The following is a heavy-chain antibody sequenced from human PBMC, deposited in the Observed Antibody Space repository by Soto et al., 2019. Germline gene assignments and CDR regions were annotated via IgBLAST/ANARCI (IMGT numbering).Heavy chain of an antibody. CDR1: GFTFSSYA. Sequence: EVQLLESGGGLVQPGGSLRLSCAASGFTFSSYAMSWVRQAPGKGLEWVSAISGSGGSTYYADSVKGRFTISIHNSKNTLKMQMNSLRAEDTPVYYCAKARLGDGDYDSPPDAFDIWGQGTMVTVSS. J-gene: IGHJ3*02. CDR2: ISGSGGST. V-gene: IGHV3-23*01. D-gene: IGHD4-17*01. CDR3: AKARLGDGDYDSPPDAFDI.